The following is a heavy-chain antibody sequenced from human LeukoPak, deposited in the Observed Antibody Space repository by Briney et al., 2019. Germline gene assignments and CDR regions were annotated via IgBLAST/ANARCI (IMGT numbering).Heavy chain of an antibody. D-gene: IGHD1-26*01. J-gene: IGHJ5*02. CDR2: IIPIFGTA. CDR1: GGTFSSYA. CDR3: ARVVGAKGLFWFDP. Sequence: GASVKVSCTASGGTFSSYAISCVRQAPGQGLEWMGGIIPIFGTANYAQKFQGRVTITTDESTSTAYMELSSLRSEDTAVYYGARVVGAKGLFWFDPWGQGTLVTVSS. V-gene: IGHV1-69*05.